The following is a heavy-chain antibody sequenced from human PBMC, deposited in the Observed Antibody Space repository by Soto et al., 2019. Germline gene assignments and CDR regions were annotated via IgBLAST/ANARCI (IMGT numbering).Heavy chain of an antibody. CDR1: VFTFSVPW. Sequence: RRPRPPPCEASVFTFSVPWMDGFRPAPGKGLDWVSSMSSSSSYIYYADSVKGRFTISRDNAKNSMYLQMNSLRAEDAAVYYCAREGVQHGSGPYYYYGMDVWGQGTTVTVSS. V-gene: IGHV3-21*01. D-gene: IGHD3-10*01. J-gene: IGHJ6*02. CDR2: MSSSSSYI. CDR3: AREGVQHGSGPYYYYGMDV.